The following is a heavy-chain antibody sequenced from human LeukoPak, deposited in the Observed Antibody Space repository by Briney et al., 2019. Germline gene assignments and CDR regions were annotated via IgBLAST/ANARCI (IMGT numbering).Heavy chain of an antibody. CDR1: GYSISSGNS. Sequence: KPSETLSLTCAVSGYSISSGNSWGWIRQPPGKGLEWIGNIYHSGSTSYNPSLKSRATISVDTSKNQSSLKVSSVSAADTAVYFCARGILIWSQGTLVTVSS. J-gene: IGHJ1*01. V-gene: IGHV4-38-2*01. D-gene: IGHD2-15*01. CDR2: IYHSGST. CDR3: ARGILI.